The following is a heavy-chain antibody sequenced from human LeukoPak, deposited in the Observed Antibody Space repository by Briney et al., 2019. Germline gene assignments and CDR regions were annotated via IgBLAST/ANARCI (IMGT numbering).Heavy chain of an antibody. Sequence: GGSLRLSCAASGFTVSGNFMSWVRQAPGQGLEWVSVIYSGGSTYYADSVKGRFTISRDNSKNTLYLQMNSLRAEDTAVYYRAGRPASGYYYYMDVWGKGTTVTVSS. D-gene: IGHD1-14*01. J-gene: IGHJ6*03. CDR1: GFTVSGNF. CDR3: AGRPASGYYYYMDV. V-gene: IGHV3-53*01. CDR2: IYSGGST.